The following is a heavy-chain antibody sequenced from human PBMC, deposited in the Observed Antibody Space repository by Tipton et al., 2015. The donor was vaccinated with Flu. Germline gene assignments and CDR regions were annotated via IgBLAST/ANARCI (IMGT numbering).Heavy chain of an antibody. D-gene: IGHD5/OR15-5a*01. V-gene: IGHV3-53*05. J-gene: IGHJ4*02. CDR3: ARDGGYSVNWQPGGY. Sequence: SLRLSCAASGFSVSANYMTWVRQAPGKGLEWLSFIYSGGATYYADSVKGRFTISRDNSRNTVYLQMSSLRPEDTAMFYCARDGGYSVNWQPGGYWGQGTLVTVSS. CDR1: GFSVSANY. CDR2: IYSGGAT.